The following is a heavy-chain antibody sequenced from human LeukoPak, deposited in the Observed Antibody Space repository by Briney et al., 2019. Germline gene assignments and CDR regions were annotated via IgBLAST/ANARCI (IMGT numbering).Heavy chain of an antibody. CDR2: ISAGSNYI. D-gene: IGHD2-2*01. CDR1: GYTFSTCG. V-gene: IGHV3-21*01. J-gene: IGHJ4*02. CDR3: ARDASTRCYLCEVDY. Sequence: ASVKVSCKASGYTFSTCGINWVRQAPGKGLEWVSSISAGSNYIYYGDSVKGRFTISRDNAKNSLYLQMSSLRAEDTAVYYCARDASTRCYLCEVDYWGQGTLVTVSS.